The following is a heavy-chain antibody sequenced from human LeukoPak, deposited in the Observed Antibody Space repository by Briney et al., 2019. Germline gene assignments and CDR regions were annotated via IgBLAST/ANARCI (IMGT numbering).Heavy chain of an antibody. J-gene: IGHJ4*02. D-gene: IGHD3-16*01. CDR2: IRSKPNSYAT. Sequence: GGSLRLSCAASGFTFGDSAMHWVRQASGKGLEWVGRIRSKPNSYATEYAASVKGRFTFSRDDSKNTAYLKMNSLKTEDTAVYYCTRHLADCWGQGTLVTVSS. CDR1: GFTFGDSA. CDR3: TRHLADC. V-gene: IGHV3-73*01.